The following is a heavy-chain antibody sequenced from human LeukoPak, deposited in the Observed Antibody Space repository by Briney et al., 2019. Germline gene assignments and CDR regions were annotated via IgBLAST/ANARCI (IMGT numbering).Heavy chain of an antibody. CDR1: GYTFTSNH. V-gene: IGHV1-46*01. Sequence: ASVKVSCKASGYTFTSNHIHWVRQAPGQGLEWMGIINPSDDTTTYAQKFRGRVTMTRDTSTSTVYMGLSSLRSEDTAVYYCARDGGSYGDCPHWGQGTLVTVSS. J-gene: IGHJ1*01. CDR3: ARDGGSYGDCPH. CDR2: INPSDDTT. D-gene: IGHD3-16*01.